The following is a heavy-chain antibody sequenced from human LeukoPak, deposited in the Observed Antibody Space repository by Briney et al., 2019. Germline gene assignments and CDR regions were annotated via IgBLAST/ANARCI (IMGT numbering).Heavy chain of an antibody. CDR1: GGTFSSYA. Sequence: SVKVSCKASGGTFSSYAISWVRQAPRQGLEWMGRIIPILGIANYAQKFQGRVTITADKSTSTAYMELSSLRSEDTAVYYCARCTPPDYCSSTSCYVRYYYYGMDVWGQGTTVTVSS. CDR3: ARCTPPDYCSSTSCYVRYYYYGMDV. D-gene: IGHD2-2*01. CDR2: IIPILGIA. J-gene: IGHJ6*02. V-gene: IGHV1-69*04.